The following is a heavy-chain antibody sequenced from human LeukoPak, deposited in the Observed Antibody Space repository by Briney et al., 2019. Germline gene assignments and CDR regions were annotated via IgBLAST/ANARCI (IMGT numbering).Heavy chain of an antibody. J-gene: IGHJ3*02. CDR1: GFTFSNYA. CDR2: ITDSGGST. V-gene: IGHV3-23*01. D-gene: IGHD3-22*01. CDR3: ARDAPPYYYDSSGYPDAFDI. Sequence: GGSPRLSCAGSGFTFSNYAMSWVRQAPGKGLEWVSAITDSGGSTYYADSVKGRFTISRDNAKNSLYLQMNSLRAEDTAVYYCARDAPPYYYDSSGYPDAFDIWGQGTMVTVSS.